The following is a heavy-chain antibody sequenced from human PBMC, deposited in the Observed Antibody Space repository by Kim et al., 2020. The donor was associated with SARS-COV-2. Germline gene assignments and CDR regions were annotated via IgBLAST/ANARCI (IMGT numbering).Heavy chain of an antibody. CDR3: ARIEVPGFFDY. Sequence: DYRDSVKGQFAISRDNAKNAVYLQMNSLRDDDTVVYYCARIEVPGFFDYWGQGPLVTVSS. V-gene: IGHV3-7*01. J-gene: IGHJ4*02.